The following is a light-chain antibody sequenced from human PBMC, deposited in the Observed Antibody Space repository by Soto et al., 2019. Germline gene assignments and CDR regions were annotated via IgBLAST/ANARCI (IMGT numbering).Light chain of an antibody. CDR2: DAS. V-gene: IGKV1-5*01. J-gene: IGKJ1*01. CDR3: QQYNSYSFWT. Sequence: DIQMTQSPSTLSASVGDRVTITCRASQSISSWLAWYQQKLGRAPRLLIYDASSLESGVPSRFSGSGYGTEFTLTISSLQPDDFATYDCQQYNSYSFWTFGQGTKVDIK. CDR1: QSISSW.